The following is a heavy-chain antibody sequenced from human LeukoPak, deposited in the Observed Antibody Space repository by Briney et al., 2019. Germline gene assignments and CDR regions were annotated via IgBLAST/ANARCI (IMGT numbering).Heavy chain of an antibody. V-gene: IGHV3-23*01. CDR1: GFTFAVYA. D-gene: IGHD1-14*01. J-gene: IGHJ4*02. CDR2: ISASGHNT. CDR3: GKGDPDHLSPIGY. Sequence: GGSLRLSCAASGFTFAVYAMNWVRQAPGQGLEWGSGISASGHNTYYAVSVKGRFTISRDNSKNTLHLQMNTLTVEDTAVYYCGKGDPDHLSPIGYWGQGTLVTVSS.